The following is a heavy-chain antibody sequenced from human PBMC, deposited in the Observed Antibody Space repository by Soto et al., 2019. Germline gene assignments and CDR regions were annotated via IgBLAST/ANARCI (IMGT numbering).Heavy chain of an antibody. Sequence: GASVKVSCKASGYTFTSYYMHWVQRAPGQGLEWMGIINPSGGSTSYAQKFQGRVTMTRDTSTSTVYMELSSLRSEDTAVYYCARDMKTGTTSYYYYYGMDVWGQGTTVTVSS. D-gene: IGHD1-1*01. J-gene: IGHJ6*02. V-gene: IGHV1-46*01. CDR3: ARDMKTGTTSYYYYYGMDV. CDR1: GYTFTSYY. CDR2: INPSGGST.